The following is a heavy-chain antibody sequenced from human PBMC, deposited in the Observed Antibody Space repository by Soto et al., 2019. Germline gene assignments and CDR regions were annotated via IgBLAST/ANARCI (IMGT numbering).Heavy chain of an antibody. CDR2: IWYDGSNK. CDR1: GFTFSSYG. V-gene: IGHV3-33*01. D-gene: IGHD6-13*01. J-gene: IGHJ6*04. CDR3: ARGGRYSKLPDNPDV. Sequence: GGSLRLSCAASGFTFSSYGMHWVRQAPGKGLEWVAVIWYDGSNKYYADSVKGRFTISRDNSKNTLYLQMNSLRAEDTAVYYCARGGRYSKLPDNPDVWGKGTTVTVSS.